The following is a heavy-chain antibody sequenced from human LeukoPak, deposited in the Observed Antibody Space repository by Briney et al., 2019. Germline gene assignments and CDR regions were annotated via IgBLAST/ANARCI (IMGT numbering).Heavy chain of an antibody. CDR1: GFTFSNAY. Sequence: RSGGSLRLSCAASGFTFSNAYMTWVRQAPGKGLEWVGRIITIAAGGPVAYAAPVEGRFTISRDDLTNTLYLQMNSLKIEDTAVYYCTSCASGNSYDYWGQGTLVTVSS. J-gene: IGHJ4*02. D-gene: IGHD3-10*01. CDR3: TSCASGNSYDY. CDR2: IITIAAGGPV. V-gene: IGHV3-15*01.